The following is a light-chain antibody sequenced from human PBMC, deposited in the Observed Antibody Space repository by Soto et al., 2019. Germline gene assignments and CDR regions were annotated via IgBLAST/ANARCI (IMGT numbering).Light chain of an antibody. CDR2: QAS. J-gene: IGKJ1*01. CDR1: QSTSSY. CDR3: QQYSSHST. Sequence: IQMTQSASTLSAYVGHRVTITCRASQSTSSYLAWYQQKPGKAPKILIYQASSLENGVPSRFSGSGSGTESSLTISSLQPDDFATYYCQQYSSHSTFGQGTKVDI. V-gene: IGKV1-5*03.